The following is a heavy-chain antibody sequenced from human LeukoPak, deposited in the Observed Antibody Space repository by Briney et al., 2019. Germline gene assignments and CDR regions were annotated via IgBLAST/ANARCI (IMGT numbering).Heavy chain of an antibody. Sequence: ASVKVSCKASGYTFTSYGISWVRQAPGQGLEWMGWISAYNGNTNYAQKLQGRVTMTTDTSPSTPYMELRSLRSDDTAVYYCARESISYDYVWGSYRYNDYWGQGTLVTVSS. CDR3: ARESISYDYVWGSYRYNDY. J-gene: IGHJ4*02. V-gene: IGHV1-18*01. CDR1: GYTFTSYG. D-gene: IGHD3-16*02. CDR2: ISAYNGNT.